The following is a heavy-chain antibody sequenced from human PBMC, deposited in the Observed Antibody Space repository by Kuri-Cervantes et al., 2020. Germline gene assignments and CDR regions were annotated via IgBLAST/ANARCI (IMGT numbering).Heavy chain of an antibody. V-gene: IGHV5-51*01. CDR2: IYPGDSDT. J-gene: IGHJ4*02. Sequence: GESLKISCKGSGYSFTSYWIGWVRQMPGKSLEWMGIIYPGDSDTRYSPSFQGQVTISADKSISTAYLQWSSLKASDTAMYYCARRTYYDSSGYYYDLGYFDYWGQGTLVTVSS. CDR3: ARRTYYDSSGYYYDLGYFDY. CDR1: GYSFTSYW. D-gene: IGHD3-22*01.